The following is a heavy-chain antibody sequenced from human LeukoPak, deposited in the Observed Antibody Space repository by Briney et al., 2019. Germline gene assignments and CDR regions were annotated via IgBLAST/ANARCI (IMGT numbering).Heavy chain of an antibody. D-gene: IGHD2-2*01. CDR1: GYIFGHNG. J-gene: IGHJ4*02. CDR3: AREDQGAFDY. V-gene: IGHV1-18*01. CDR2: ISAYYGDT. Sequence: GASVKVSCKTSGYIFGHNGISWVRQAPGQGPEWMGWISAYYGDTKYAQKFQGRVTMTRDTSTSTAYMELRSLRSDDTAVYYCAREDQGAFDYWGQGTLVTVSS.